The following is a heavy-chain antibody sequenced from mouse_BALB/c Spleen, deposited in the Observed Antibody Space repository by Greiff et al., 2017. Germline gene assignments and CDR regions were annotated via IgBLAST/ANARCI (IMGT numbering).Heavy chain of an antibody. J-gene: IGHJ3*01. CDR3: ASGYYYGTSFAC. Sequence: EVKLMESGGDLVKPGGSLKLSCAASGFTFSDYYMYWVRQTPEKRLEWVATISDGGSYTFYPDSVKGRFTISRDNAKNNLYLQMSSLKSEDTAMYYCASGYYYGTSFACWGQGTLVTVSA. CDR2: ISDGGSYT. CDR1: GFTFSDYY. V-gene: IGHV5-4*02. D-gene: IGHD1-1*01.